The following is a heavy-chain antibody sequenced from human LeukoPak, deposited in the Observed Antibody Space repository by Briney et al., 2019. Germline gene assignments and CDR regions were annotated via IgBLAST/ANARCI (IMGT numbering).Heavy chain of an antibody. CDR3: ARDSGSSSPSLYYYYGMDV. Sequence: PGGSLRLSCAASGLTFSTYWMNWVRQAPGKGLEWVANIKEDGSEKYYVDSVKGRFTISRDNAKNSVYLQMNSLRAEDTAIYYCARDSGSSSPSLYYYYGMDVWGQGTTVTVSS. V-gene: IGHV3-7*01. J-gene: IGHJ6*02. CDR1: GLTFSTYW. CDR2: IKEDGSEK. D-gene: IGHD1-26*01.